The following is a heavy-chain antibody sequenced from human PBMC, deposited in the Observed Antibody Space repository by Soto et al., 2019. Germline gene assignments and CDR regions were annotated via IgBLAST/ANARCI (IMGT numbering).Heavy chain of an antibody. CDR3: ARDHVSGAAGISDYYDYYGMDV. D-gene: IGHD6-13*01. J-gene: IGHJ6*02. Sequence: PGGSLRLSCAASGFTFSSYGMHWVRQAPGKGLEWVAVIWYDGSNKYYADSVKGRFTISRDNSKKPLYLQMNSLRAEDTAVYYCARDHVSGAAGISDYYDYYGMDVWGQGTTVTVSS. CDR2: IWYDGSNK. V-gene: IGHV3-33*01. CDR1: GFTFSSYG.